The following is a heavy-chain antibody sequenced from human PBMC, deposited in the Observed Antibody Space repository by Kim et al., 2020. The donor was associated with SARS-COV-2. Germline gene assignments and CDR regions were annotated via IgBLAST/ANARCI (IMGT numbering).Heavy chain of an antibody. CDR2: IYYSGST. CDR3: SRDRIAVAHGSFVDY. D-gene: IGHD6-19*01. V-gene: IGHV4-61*01. Sequence: SETLSLTCTVSGGSVSSGSYYWSWIRQPPGKGLEWIGYIYYSGSTNYNPSLKSRVTISVDTSKNHFSLKLSSVTSADTAVYYCSRDRIAVAHGSFVDYWGQGTLVTVSS. CDR1: GGSVSSGSYY. J-gene: IGHJ4*02.